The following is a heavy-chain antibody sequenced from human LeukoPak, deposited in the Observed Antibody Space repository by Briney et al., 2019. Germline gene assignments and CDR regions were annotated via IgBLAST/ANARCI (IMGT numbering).Heavy chain of an antibody. D-gene: IGHD5-24*01. Sequence: GSLRLSCAASGFTFSTYAMAWVRQAPGKGLEWVSGISGSGIHTYYPDSMKGRFIISRDNSKNSLYLQLNSLRDEDTALYYCAKALSSDGYNYEKALDVWGRGTTVTVSS. CDR1: GFTFSTYA. CDR2: ISGSGIHT. V-gene: IGHV3-23*01. J-gene: IGHJ6*02. CDR3: AKALSSDGYNYEKALDV.